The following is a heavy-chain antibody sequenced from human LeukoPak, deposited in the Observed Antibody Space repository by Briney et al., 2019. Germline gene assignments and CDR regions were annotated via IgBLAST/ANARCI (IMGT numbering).Heavy chain of an antibody. Sequence: PSQTLSLTCTVSGGSISSGDYYWSWIRQPPGKGLEWIGYIYYSGSTYYNPSLKSRVTISVDTSKNQFSLKLSSVTAADTAVYYCASTTRGWYEYYFDYWGQGTLVTVSS. CDR1: GGSISSGDYY. CDR2: IYYSGST. CDR3: ASTTRGWYEYYFDY. V-gene: IGHV4-30-4*01. J-gene: IGHJ4*02. D-gene: IGHD6-13*01.